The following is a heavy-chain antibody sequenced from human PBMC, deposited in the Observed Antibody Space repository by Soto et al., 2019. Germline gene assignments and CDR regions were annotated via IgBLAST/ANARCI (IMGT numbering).Heavy chain of an antibody. CDR1: GGSISSSSYY. Sequence: QLQLQESGPGLVKPSETLSLTCTVSGGSISSSSYYWGCIRQPPGKGLEWIGYIYYSGSTYYNPSLKSRVTISVDTSKNQFSLKLNSVTAADTAVYYCATSNWFDPWGQGTLVTVSS. CDR2: IYYSGST. V-gene: IGHV4-39*01. CDR3: ATSNWFDP. J-gene: IGHJ5*02.